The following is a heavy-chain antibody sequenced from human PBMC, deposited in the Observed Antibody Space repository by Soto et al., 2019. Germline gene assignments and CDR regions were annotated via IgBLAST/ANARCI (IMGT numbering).Heavy chain of an antibody. CDR3: ATTLSPCYNGMDV. CDR1: GGSITSSKW. CDR2: IYDSVTT. Sequence: QLQLLESGPGLVKPSGTLSLTCGVSGGSITSSKWWNWVRQPPGKGLEWIGEIYDSVTTKYGPSLKNRVTMSVDKSKDQVSLRLTSVTAADTAVYFCATTLSPCYNGMDVWCQGAAVVVSS. V-gene: IGHV4-4*02. J-gene: IGHJ6*02.